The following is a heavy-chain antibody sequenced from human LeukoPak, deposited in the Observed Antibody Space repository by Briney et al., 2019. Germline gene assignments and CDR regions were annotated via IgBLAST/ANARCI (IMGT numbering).Heavy chain of an antibody. V-gene: IGHV5-10-1*01. CDR1: EYSFTTYW. Sequence: GESLKISCKGSEYSFTTYWITWVRQMPGTGLEWVGTIDPSDSYTDYSPSFQGHVTISADRSISTAYLQWSSLKASDTAMYYCTRHSVDSSHGMDVWGQGTTVTVSS. CDR3: TRHSVDSSHGMDV. D-gene: IGHD4-23*01. J-gene: IGHJ6*02. CDR2: IDPSDSYT.